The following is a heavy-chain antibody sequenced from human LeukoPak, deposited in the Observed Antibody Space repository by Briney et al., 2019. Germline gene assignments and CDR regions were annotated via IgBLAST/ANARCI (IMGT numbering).Heavy chain of an antibody. CDR3: AELGITMIGGV. CDR2: ISSSGSTI. Sequence: GGSLRLSCAASGFTFSSYEMNWVRQAPGKGLEWVSYISSSGSTIYYADPVKGRFTISRANAKNSLYLQMNSLRAEDTAVYYCAELGITMIGGVWGKETTVTISS. J-gene: IGHJ6*04. D-gene: IGHD3-10*02. CDR1: GFTFSSYE. V-gene: IGHV3-48*03.